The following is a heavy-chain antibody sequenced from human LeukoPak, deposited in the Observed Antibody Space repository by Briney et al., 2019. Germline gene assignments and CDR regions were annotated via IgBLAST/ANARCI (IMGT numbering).Heavy chain of an antibody. CDR1: GYNFTNYW. CDR3: ARHEAGYFVTRNFDY. J-gene: IGHJ4*02. Sequence: GESLKISCKGSGYNFTNYWIGWVRQMPGKGLEWMGIIYPGDSDTTYSPSFQGQVTISADKSISTAYLQWSSLKASDTAMYYCARHEAGYFVTRNFDYWGQGTLVTVSS. CDR2: IYPGDSDT. D-gene: IGHD3-9*01. V-gene: IGHV5-51*01.